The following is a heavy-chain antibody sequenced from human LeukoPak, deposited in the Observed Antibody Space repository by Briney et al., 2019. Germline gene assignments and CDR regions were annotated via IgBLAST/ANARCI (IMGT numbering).Heavy chain of an antibody. V-gene: IGHV3-23*01. Sequence: GGSLRLSCEASGFTFSSYAMSWVRQAPGKGLEWVSAISGSGGSTYYADSVKGRFTISRDNSKNTLYLQMNSLRAEDTAVYYCAKDGYSSSWYYFDHWGQGTLVTVSS. D-gene: IGHD6-13*01. CDR2: ISGSGGST. CDR1: GFTFSSYA. J-gene: IGHJ4*02. CDR3: AKDGYSSSWYYFDH.